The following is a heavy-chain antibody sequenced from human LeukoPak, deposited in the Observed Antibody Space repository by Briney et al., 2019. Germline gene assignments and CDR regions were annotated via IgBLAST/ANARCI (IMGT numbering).Heavy chain of an antibody. CDR2: INHSGST. CDR3: AIHIVVVPAAKKKNWFDP. D-gene: IGHD2-2*01. CDR1: GGSFSGYY. J-gene: IGHJ5*02. V-gene: IGHV4-34*01. Sequence: SETLSLTCAVYGGSFSGYYWSWIRQPPGKGLEWIGEINHSGSTNYNPSLKSRVTISVDTSKNQLSLKLSSVTAADTAVYYCAIHIVVVPAAKKKNWFDPWGQGTLVTVSS.